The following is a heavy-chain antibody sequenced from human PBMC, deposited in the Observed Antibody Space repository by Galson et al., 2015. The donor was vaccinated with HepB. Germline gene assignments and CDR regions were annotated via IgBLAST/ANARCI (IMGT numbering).Heavy chain of an antibody. CDR1: GFTFDDYA. Sequence: SLRLSCAASGFTFDDYAMHWVRQAPGKGLEWVSGISWNSGSIGYADSVKGRFTISRDNAKNSLYLQMNSLRAEDTALYYCAKEGGGGSYHYVPFDYWGQGTLVTVSS. CDR3: AKEGGGGSYHYVPFDY. V-gene: IGHV3-9*01. D-gene: IGHD1-26*01. CDR2: ISWNSGSI. J-gene: IGHJ4*02.